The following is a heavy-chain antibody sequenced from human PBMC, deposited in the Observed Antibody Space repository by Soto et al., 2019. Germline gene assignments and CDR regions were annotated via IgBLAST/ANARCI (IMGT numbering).Heavy chain of an antibody. D-gene: IGHD3-10*01. CDR2: ISYDGSNK. CDR3: AKLWFGELDYYYYGMDV. CDR1: GFTFSSSG. J-gene: IGHJ6*02. V-gene: IGHV3-30*18. Sequence: QVQLVESGGGVVQPGRSLRLSCAASGFTFSSSGMHWVRQAPGKGLEWVAVISYDGSNKYYADSVKGRFTISRDNSKNKLYLQMNSLRAEDTAVYYCAKLWFGELDYYYYGMDVWGQGTTVTVSS.